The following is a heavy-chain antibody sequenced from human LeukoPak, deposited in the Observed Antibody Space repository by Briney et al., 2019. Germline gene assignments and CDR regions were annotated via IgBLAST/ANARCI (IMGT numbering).Heavy chain of an antibody. Sequence: SKTRSLTCAVSGYSISSGYYWGWIRQPPGKGLEWIGSIYHSGNTYYNPSLKSRVTISVDTSKNQFSLKLSSVTATDTAVYYCASLPIRLTGVDYWGQGTLVTVSS. V-gene: IGHV4-38-2*01. CDR3: ASLPIRLTGVDY. CDR1: GYSISSGYY. CDR2: IYHSGNT. D-gene: IGHD7-27*01. J-gene: IGHJ4*02.